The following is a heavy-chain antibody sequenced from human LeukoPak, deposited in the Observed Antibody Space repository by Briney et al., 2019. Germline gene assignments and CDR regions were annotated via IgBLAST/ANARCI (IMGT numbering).Heavy chain of an antibody. D-gene: IGHD3-3*01. J-gene: IGHJ6*03. Sequence: GGSLRLSCAASGFTFSSYDMSWVRQAPGKGLEWVSTISGSGGSTYYVASVKGRFTISRDNSKNTLYLQINSLRAEDTAVYYCAHDLGGVRHYYYMDVWGKGTKVTVSS. CDR1: GFTFSSYD. CDR2: ISGSGGST. V-gene: IGHV3-23*01. CDR3: AHDLGGVRHYYYMDV.